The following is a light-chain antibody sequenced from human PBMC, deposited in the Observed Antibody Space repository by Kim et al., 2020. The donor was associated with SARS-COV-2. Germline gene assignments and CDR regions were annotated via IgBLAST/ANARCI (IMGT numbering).Light chain of an antibody. J-gene: IGLJ3*02. V-gene: IGLV3-9*01. CDR2: RDR. CDR1: NIGTKN. Sequence: LALRQTGRGTCGGNNIGTKNVHWFRQEPGQAPVVVIYRDRNRPAGFPERCSGANAGNTATLTKGGAQPGDEGGYYGQVWNRSTGVFGGGTKLTVL. CDR3: QVWNRSTGV.